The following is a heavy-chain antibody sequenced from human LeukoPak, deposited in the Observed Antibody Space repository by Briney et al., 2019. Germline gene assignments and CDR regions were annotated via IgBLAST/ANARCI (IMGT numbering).Heavy chain of an antibody. Sequence: PGGSLRLSCAASGFTFSSYSMNWVRQAPGKGLEWVSYISSSSSTIYYADSVKGRFTISRDNAKNSLYLQMNSLRAEDTAVYYCARDKYCSSTSCYQYYYYMDVWGKGTTVTVSS. J-gene: IGHJ6*03. CDR2: ISSSSSTI. V-gene: IGHV3-48*04. CDR3: ARDKYCSSTSCYQYYYYMDV. CDR1: GFTFSSYS. D-gene: IGHD2-2*01.